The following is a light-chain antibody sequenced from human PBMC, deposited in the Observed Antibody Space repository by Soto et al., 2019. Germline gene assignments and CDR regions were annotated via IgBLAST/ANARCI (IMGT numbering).Light chain of an antibody. CDR3: QQYGRSPWT. V-gene: IGKV3-20*01. CDR1: QSVTSSY. J-gene: IGKJ1*01. CDR2: GAS. Sequence: EVVLTQSPDTLSLSPGERATLSCRASQSVTSSYLAWYQQKPGQAPRLLIYGASIRATGIPDRFSGSGSGTDFTLTISRLEPEDLAVYYCQQYGRSPWTFGQGTKVEIK.